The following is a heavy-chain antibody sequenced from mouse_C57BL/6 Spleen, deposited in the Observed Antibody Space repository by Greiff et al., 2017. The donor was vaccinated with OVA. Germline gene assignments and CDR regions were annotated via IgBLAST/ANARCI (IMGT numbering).Heavy chain of an antibody. CDR1: GYTFTDYN. V-gene: IGHV1-22*01. J-gene: IGHJ3*01. CDR2: INPNNGGT. CDR3: ARAPYDYDGAWFAY. Sequence: VQLKQSGPELVKPGASVKMSCKASGYTFTDYNMHWVKQSHGKSLEWIGYINPNNGGTSYNQKFKGKATLTVNKSSSTAYMELRSLTSEDSAVYYCARAPYDYDGAWFAYWGQGTLVTVSA. D-gene: IGHD2-4*01.